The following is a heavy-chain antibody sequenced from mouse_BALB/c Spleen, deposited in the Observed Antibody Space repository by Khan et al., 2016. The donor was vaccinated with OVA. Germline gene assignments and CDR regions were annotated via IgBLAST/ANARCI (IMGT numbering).Heavy chain of an antibody. J-gene: IGHJ2*01. CDR1: GYRFTSYI. V-gene: IGHV1S136*01. CDR2: ISPYNGAT. Sequence: VQLQQSGPELVKPGTSVKMSCKASGYRFTSYIIHWVKQKPGQGLEWIGYISPYNGATKYNEKFKGKATLTSDKSSNTAYMELSSLTSEDSAVYYCARGNWQSYYFDYWGQGTTLTVSS. CDR3: ARGNWQSYYFDY. D-gene: IGHD4-1*01.